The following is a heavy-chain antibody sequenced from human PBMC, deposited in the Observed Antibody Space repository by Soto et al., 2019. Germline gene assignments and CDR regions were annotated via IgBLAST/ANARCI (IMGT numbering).Heavy chain of an antibody. CDR3: TTDRGSHDAFDI. Sequence: GGSLRLSCAASGFTFSNVWMNWVRQAPGKGLEWVGRIKSKTDGGTTDYAAPVKGRFTISRDDSKNTLYLQMNSLKTEDTAVYYCTTDRGSHDAFDIWGQGTMVTVSS. CDR1: GFTFSNVW. V-gene: IGHV3-15*07. J-gene: IGHJ3*02. CDR2: IKSKTDGGTT. D-gene: IGHD1-26*01.